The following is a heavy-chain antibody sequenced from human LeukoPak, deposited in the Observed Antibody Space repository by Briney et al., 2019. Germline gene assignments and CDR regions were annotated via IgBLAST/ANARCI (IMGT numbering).Heavy chain of an antibody. CDR2: INPNSGGT. D-gene: IGHD6-19*01. V-gene: IGHV1-2*06. CDR1: GYTFTSYG. Sequence: ASVKVSCKASGYTFTSYGITWVRQAPGQGLEWMGRINPNSGGTNYAQKFQGRVTMTRDTSISTAYMELSRLRSDDTAVYYCARGGASFWYSSGWYGDYFDYWGQGTLVTVSS. CDR3: ARGGASFWYSSGWYGDYFDY. J-gene: IGHJ4*02.